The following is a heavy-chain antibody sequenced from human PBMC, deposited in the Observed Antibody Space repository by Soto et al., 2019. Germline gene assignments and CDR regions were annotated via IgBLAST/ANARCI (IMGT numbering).Heavy chain of an antibody. CDR3: ARGFGSFYYMDV. D-gene: IGHD3-10*01. Sequence: EVQLVESGGGLVQPGGSLRLSCAASGFTFSSYDMHWVRQAPGRGLEWVSVIGTAGDTSYRGSVKGRFTISREKANNSLYLQMNSLLAGYTAVYYCARGFGSFYYMDVWGKGTTVTVSS. CDR1: GFTFSSYD. V-gene: IGHV3-13*01. CDR2: IGTAGDT. J-gene: IGHJ6*03.